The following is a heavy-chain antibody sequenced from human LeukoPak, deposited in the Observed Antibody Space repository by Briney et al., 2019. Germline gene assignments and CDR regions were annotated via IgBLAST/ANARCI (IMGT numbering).Heavy chain of an antibody. V-gene: IGHV3-23*01. J-gene: IGHJ4*02. CDR1: GVTFRSYA. D-gene: IGHD2-2*03. Sequence: GGSLRLSCVVSGVTFRSYAMSWVRQVPGKGLEWVSSIRNSGRDTYYADSVKGRFTISRDNSKDTPFLQVHSLRGEDAALYYCAKSGTPDSLDMFFDSWGPGTLVTVSS. CDR3: AKSGTPDSLDMFFDS. CDR2: IRNSGRDT.